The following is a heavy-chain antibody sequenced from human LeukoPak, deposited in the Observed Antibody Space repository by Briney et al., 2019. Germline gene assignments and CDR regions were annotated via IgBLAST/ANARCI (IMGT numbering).Heavy chain of an antibody. CDR3: ARAAWVS. J-gene: IGHJ5*02. CDR2: ISSSGSTI. V-gene: IGHV3-48*03. D-gene: IGHD2-2*01. CDR1: GFTFSSYE. Sequence: PGGSLRLSCAASGFTFSSYEMNWVHQAPGKGLEWVSYISSSGSTIYYADSVKGRFTISRDNAKNSLYLQMNSLSAGDTAIYYFARAAWVSWGQGTLVTVSS.